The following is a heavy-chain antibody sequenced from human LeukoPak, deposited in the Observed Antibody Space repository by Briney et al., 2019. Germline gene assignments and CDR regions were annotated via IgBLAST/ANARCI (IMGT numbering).Heavy chain of an antibody. CDR3: ARGSPYYYYMDV. CDR2: IYTSGST. J-gene: IGHJ6*03. V-gene: IGHV4-61*02. Sequence: KPSQTLSLTCTVSGGSISSGSYYWSWIRQPAGKGLEWIGRIYTSGSTNYNPSLKSRVTMSVDTSKNQFSLKLSSVTAADTAVYYCARGSPYYYYMDVWGKGTTVTISS. D-gene: IGHD1-26*01. CDR1: GGSISSGSYY.